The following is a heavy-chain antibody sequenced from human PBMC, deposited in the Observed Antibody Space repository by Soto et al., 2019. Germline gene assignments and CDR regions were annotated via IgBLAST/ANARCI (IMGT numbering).Heavy chain of an antibody. J-gene: IGHJ6*03. CDR3: TRDQGQIRRITIFGVPNINYYYYMDV. CDR1: GFTFGDYA. Sequence: GGSLRLSCTASGFTFGDYAMSWFRQAPGKGLEWVGFIRSKAYGGTTEYAASVKGRFTISRDDSKSIAYLQMNSLKTEDTAVYYCTRDQGQIRRITIFGVPNINYYYYMDVWGKGTTVTVSS. D-gene: IGHD3-3*01. V-gene: IGHV3-49*03. CDR2: IRSKAYGGTT.